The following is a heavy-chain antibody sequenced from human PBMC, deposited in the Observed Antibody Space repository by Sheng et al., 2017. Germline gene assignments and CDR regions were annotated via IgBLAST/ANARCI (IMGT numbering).Heavy chain of an antibody. CDR1: GFSFRAHS. Sequence: QVQLVESGGGVAQPGRSLRLSCVASGFSFRAHSIHYVRQAPGKGLEWVAFASSDGSDRYYAASVTGRFTISRDNSKNTVYLQMNSLRPEDTAVYYCAREIYGYRSQGYDAFDFWGQGTMVTVSS. D-gene: IGHD3-16*02. CDR3: AREIYGYRSQGYDAFDF. CDR2: ASSDGSDR. J-gene: IGHJ3*01. V-gene: IGHV3-30*04.